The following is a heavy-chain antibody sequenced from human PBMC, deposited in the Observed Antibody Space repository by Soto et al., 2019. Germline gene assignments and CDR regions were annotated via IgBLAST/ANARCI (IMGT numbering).Heavy chain of an antibody. D-gene: IGHD2-21*01. CDR1: GFTFSNAW. Sequence: GGSLRLSCAASGFTFSNAWMHWVRQGPGKGLVWVSRISGAGTRTNYADSVRGRFTVSRDNAKNTLYLQINSLTAEDTAVYYCARGTLTSIDMVDYWGQGTLVTVSS. J-gene: IGHJ4*02. CDR3: ARGTLTSIDMVDY. V-gene: IGHV3-74*01. CDR2: ISGAGTRT.